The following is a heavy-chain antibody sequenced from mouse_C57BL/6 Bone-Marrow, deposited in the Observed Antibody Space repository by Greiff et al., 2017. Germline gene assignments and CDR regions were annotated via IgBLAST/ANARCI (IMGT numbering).Heavy chain of an antibody. CDR2: IYPSDSAT. CDR3: ARGLYSNYEPAMDY. CDR1: GYTFTSYW. V-gene: IGHV1-61*01. D-gene: IGHD2-5*01. Sequence: QVQLQQPGAELVRPGSSVKLSCKASGYTFTSYWMDWVKQRPGQGLEWIGNIYPSDSATHYNQKFKDKATLTVDKSSSTAYMQLSSLTSEDSAVYYCARGLYSNYEPAMDYWGQGTSVTVSS. J-gene: IGHJ4*01.